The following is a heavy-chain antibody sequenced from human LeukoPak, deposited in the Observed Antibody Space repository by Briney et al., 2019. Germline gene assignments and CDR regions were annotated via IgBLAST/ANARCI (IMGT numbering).Heavy chain of an antibody. V-gene: IGHV3-30-3*02. D-gene: IGHD6-19*01. CDR1: GFTFSGYP. J-gene: IGHJ4*02. Sequence: QPGKSLRLSCAASGFTFSGYPIHWVRQAPGKGLEWVAVISYDGSNKYYADSVKGRFTISRDNSKNTLYLQMDSLRAEDTAVYYCAQLGPPPIAVPGYIDSWGQGTLVTVSS. CDR2: ISYDGSNK. CDR3: AQLGPPPIAVPGYIDS.